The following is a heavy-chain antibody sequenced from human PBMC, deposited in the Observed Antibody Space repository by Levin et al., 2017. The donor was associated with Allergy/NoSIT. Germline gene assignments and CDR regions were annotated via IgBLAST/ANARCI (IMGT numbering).Heavy chain of an antibody. D-gene: IGHD3-10*01. Sequence: GESLKISCKASGYTFTGYWIAWVRQMPGEGLECMGVIYPGDSDTRYSPSFQGQVTISADKSISTTYLQWSSLKASDTAMYYCARLGVNPSLRLQNDYFDYWGQGILVTVSS. CDR1: GYTFTGYW. CDR3: ARLGVNPSLRLQNDYFDY. V-gene: IGHV5-51*01. CDR2: IYPGDSDT. J-gene: IGHJ4*02.